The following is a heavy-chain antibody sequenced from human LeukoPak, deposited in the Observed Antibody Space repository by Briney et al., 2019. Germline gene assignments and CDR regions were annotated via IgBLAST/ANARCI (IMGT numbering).Heavy chain of an antibody. V-gene: IGHV1-8*01. Sequence: ASVTVSFKASVYTFTSYDINWVRQATGQGGEWMGWMNPNSGNTGYARKFQGRVTMTRDTSISTAYLELSSLRSEDTAVYYCAKAGIMATMNADWFDPWGQGTLVTVSS. D-gene: IGHD5-12*01. CDR3: AKAGIMATMNADWFDP. CDR2: MNPNSGNT. CDR1: VYTFTSYD. J-gene: IGHJ5*02.